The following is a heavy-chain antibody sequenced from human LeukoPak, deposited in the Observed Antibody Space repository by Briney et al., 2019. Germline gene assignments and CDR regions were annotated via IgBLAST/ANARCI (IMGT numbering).Heavy chain of an antibody. V-gene: IGHV3-23*01. J-gene: IGHJ4*02. CDR3: AKKNGGGWPTIFFDY. CDR1: GSTFSINA. D-gene: IGHD6-19*01. CDR2: ISGIGDTS. Sequence: GGSLRLSCVASGSTFSINAMIWVRQAPGKGLEWVSGISGIGDTSFYSDPVKGRFTISRDNSKNTLYLQMNSLRVEDSAVYYCAKKNGGGWPTIFFDYWGQGILVTVSS.